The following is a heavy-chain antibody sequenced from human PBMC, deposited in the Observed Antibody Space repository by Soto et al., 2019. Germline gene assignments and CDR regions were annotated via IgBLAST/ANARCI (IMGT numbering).Heavy chain of an antibody. D-gene: IGHD2-21*01. CDR2: INHSGST. CDR1: GGSFSGYY. V-gene: IGHV4-34*01. CDR3: ARGGDRGESYFAY. Sequence: SETLSLTCAVYGGSFSGYYRSWIRQPPGKGLEWIGEINHSGSTNYNPSLKSRVTISVDTSKNQFSLKLSSVTAADTAVYYCARGGDRGESYFAYWGQRTLVIVSS. J-gene: IGHJ4*02.